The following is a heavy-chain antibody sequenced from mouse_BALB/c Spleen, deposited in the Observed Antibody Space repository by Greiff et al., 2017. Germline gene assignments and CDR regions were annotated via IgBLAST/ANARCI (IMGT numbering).Heavy chain of an antibody. CDR3: ARSHYGNPYFDY. CDR1: GYTFTDYA. Sequence: QVQLQQSGAELVRPGVSVKISCKGSGYTFTDYAMHWVKQSHAKSLEWIGVISTYYGDASYNQKFKGKATMTVDKSSSTAYMELARLTSEDSAIYYCARSHYGNPYFDYWGQGTTLTVSS. J-gene: IGHJ2*01. V-gene: IGHV1S137*01. D-gene: IGHD2-1*01. CDR2: ISTYYGDA.